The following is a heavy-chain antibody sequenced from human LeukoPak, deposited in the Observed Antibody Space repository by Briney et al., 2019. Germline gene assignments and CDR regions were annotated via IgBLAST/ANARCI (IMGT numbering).Heavy chain of an antibody. Sequence: PGGSLRLSCAASGFTFSSYAMSWVPQAPGKGLEWVSAISGSGGSTYYADSVKGRFTISRDNSKNTLYLQMNSLRAEDTAVYYCAKAPIGQWLEYYFDYWGQGTLVTVSS. CDR1: GFTFSSYA. J-gene: IGHJ4*02. V-gene: IGHV3-23*01. D-gene: IGHD6-19*01. CDR3: AKAPIGQWLEYYFDY. CDR2: ISGSGGST.